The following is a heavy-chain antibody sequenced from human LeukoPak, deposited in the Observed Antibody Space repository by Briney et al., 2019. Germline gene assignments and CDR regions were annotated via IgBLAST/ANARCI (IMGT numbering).Heavy chain of an antibody. D-gene: IGHD3-10*01. CDR2: ISGSGGTT. Sequence: GGSLRLSCAAPGFTFSSYAMSWVRQAPGKGLEWVSTISGSGGTTYYAEFVKGRFTISRDNSKNTLYLQMNSLRAEDTAVYYCARVRYYGSGSYYRYYYYMDVWGKGTTVTVSS. J-gene: IGHJ6*03. CDR1: GFTFSSYA. CDR3: ARVRYYGSGSYYRYYYYMDV. V-gene: IGHV3-23*01.